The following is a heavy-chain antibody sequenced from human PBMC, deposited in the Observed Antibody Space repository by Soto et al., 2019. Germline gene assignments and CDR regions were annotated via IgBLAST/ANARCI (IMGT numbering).Heavy chain of an antibody. V-gene: IGHV1-2*04. CDR3: ARGVVDTNVVFKWFDP. D-gene: IGHD2-15*01. Sequence: QVQLVQSGAEVKKPGASVKVSCKASGYSFTDYHIHWVRQAPGQGLEWLGRINPKSGGTSTAQKFQGWVTMTTDTSISTASMELTRLTSDDTAIYYCARGVVDTNVVFKWFDPWGQGTLVTVSS. CDR2: INPKSGGT. CDR1: GYSFTDYH. J-gene: IGHJ5*02.